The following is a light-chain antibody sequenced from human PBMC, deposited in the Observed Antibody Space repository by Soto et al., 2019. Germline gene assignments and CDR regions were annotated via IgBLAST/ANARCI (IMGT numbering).Light chain of an antibody. CDR2: EVS. V-gene: IGLV2-14*01. CDR3: TLYMSSTTV. CDR1: RNDVGGHKF. Sequence: QSVLTQPPSASGSPGQSVTISCTGSRNDVGGHKFVSWYQHHPGRSPKLMIYEVSNRPSGVSNRFSGSKSGNTASLTISGLQAEDEADYYCTLYMSSTTVFGGGTKLTVL. J-gene: IGLJ2*01.